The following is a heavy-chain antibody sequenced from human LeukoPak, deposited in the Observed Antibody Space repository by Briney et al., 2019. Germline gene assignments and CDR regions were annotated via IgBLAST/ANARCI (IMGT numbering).Heavy chain of an antibody. CDR1: GFTFSNYW. J-gene: IGHJ4*02. V-gene: IGHV3-7*01. D-gene: IGHD2-8*01. CDR2: IHQHGNEK. Sequence: RGSLRLSCAASGFTFSNYWMSWVRQAPGKGLEWVASIHQHGNEKYFVDSVRGRFTISRDNAKNSLYLQMSSLRAEDTAVYYCATLNGPLFEYWGQGALVTVSS. CDR3: ATLNGPLFEY.